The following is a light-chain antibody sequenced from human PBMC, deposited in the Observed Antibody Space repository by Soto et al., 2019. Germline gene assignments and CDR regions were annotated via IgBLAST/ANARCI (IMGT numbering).Light chain of an antibody. CDR1: SSDVGGYKY. J-gene: IGLJ1*01. CDR2: DVS. V-gene: IGLV2-14*01. CDR3: SSYTSSSTLDV. Sequence: QSALTQPASGSGSPGQSITISCTGTSSDVGGYKYVSWYQQHPGKAPKVMIYDVSNRPSGVSNRFSGSKSGNTASLTISGLQAEDEADYYCSSYTSSSTLDVFGSGTKLTVL.